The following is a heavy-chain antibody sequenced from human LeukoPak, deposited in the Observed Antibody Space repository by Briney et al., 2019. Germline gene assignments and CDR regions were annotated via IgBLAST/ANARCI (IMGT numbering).Heavy chain of an antibody. D-gene: IGHD6-19*01. CDR2: IYYSGST. CDR3: ARAPSSGWIYYYYGMDV. J-gene: IGHJ6*02. Sequence: SETLSLTCPVSGGSISSYYWSWIRQPPGKGLEWIGYIYYSGSTNYNPSLKSRVTISVDTSKNQFSLKLSSVTAADTAVYYCARAPSSGWIYYYYGMDVWGQGTTVTVSS. CDR1: GGSISSYY. V-gene: IGHV4-59*01.